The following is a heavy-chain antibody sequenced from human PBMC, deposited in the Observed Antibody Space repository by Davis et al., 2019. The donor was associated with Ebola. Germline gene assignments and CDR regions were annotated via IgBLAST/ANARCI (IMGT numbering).Heavy chain of an antibody. CDR3: ARAYCSSTSCYVFDY. V-gene: IGHV3-11*06. D-gene: IGHD2-2*01. Sequence: GGSLRLSCAASGFTFSDYYMSWIRLAPGKGLEWVSYISSSSSYTNYADSVKGRFTISRDNAKNSLYLQMNSLRAEDTAVYYCARAYCSSTSCYVFDYWGQGTLVTVSS. CDR2: ISSSSSYT. CDR1: GFTFSDYY. J-gene: IGHJ4*02.